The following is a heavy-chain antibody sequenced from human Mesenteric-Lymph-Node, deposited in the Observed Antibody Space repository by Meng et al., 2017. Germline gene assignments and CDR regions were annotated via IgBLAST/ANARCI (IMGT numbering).Heavy chain of an antibody. CDR3: ASFDHIPRRNYFDY. Sequence: EQLHEDGRGLEEPSPTLSLTWSVFGGPRSSGNYYWSWIRKPPGKGLEWIGYIHHSGSAYYNPSLKSRVSISVDTSKNQFSLNLNSMTAADTAVYYCASFDHIPRRNYFDYWGQGTLVTVSS. D-gene: IGHD2-21*01. CDR2: IHHSGSA. J-gene: IGHJ4*02. CDR1: GGPRSSGNYY. V-gene: IGHV4-30-4*01.